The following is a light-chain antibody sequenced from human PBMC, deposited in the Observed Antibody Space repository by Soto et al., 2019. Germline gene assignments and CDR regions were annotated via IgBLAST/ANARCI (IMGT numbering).Light chain of an antibody. V-gene: IGKV1-27*01. J-gene: IGKJ1*01. CDR1: QELSNY. CDR2: AAS. Sequence: DIKMTQSPSSLSASVGDRVTITCRASQELSNYLAWYQQKPGKVPQLLIYAASTLHSGVPSRFSCSGSGTDFTLTISGLQPEDVANYYCQNYNGSPWTFGQGTKVEIE. CDR3: QNYNGSPWT.